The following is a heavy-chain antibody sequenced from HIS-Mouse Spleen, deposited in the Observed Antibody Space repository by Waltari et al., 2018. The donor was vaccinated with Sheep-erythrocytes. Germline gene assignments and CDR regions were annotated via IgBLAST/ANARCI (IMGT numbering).Heavy chain of an antibody. Sequence: QVQLVQSGAEVKKPGSSVKVSCKASGGTFSSYAISWVRQAPGQGLEWMGRISHILGIANYAQKFQGRVTITADKSTSTAYMELSSLRSEDTAVYYCAQTGATTPHFDYWGQGTLVTVSS. CDR1: GGTFSSYA. V-gene: IGHV1-69*04. CDR3: AQTGATTPHFDY. CDR2: ISHILGIA. J-gene: IGHJ4*02. D-gene: IGHD1-26*01.